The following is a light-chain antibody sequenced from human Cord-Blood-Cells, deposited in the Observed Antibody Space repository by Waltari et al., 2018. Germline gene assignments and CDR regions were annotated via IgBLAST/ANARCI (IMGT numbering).Light chain of an antibody. V-gene: IGLV2-23*01. Sequence: QSALTQPASVSGSTGQSITISCTGPSSDVGSYNLVSWYQQHPGKAPKLMIYEGSKRPSGVSNRFSGSKSGNTASLTISGLQAEDEADYYCCSYAGSSTWVFGGGTKLTVL. CDR2: EGS. CDR3: CSYAGSSTWV. CDR1: SSDVGSYNL. J-gene: IGLJ3*02.